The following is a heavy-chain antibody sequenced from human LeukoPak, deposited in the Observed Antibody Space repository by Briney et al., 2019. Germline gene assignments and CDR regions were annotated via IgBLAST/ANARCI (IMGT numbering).Heavy chain of an antibody. D-gene: IGHD3-16*01. Sequence: SGGSLRLSCAASGFTFSSYSMHWVRQAPGKGLECVSYINDNSDTIFYADSVKGRFTISRDNAKNSLYLQMNSLGAEDTAVYYCVRDLFGRDRRPFDCWGQGTLVTVSS. CDR1: GFTFSSYS. CDR3: VRDLFGRDRRPFDC. CDR2: INDNSDTI. J-gene: IGHJ4*02. V-gene: IGHV3-48*04.